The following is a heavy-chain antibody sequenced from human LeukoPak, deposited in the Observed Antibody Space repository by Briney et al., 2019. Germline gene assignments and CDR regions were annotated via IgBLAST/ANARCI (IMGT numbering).Heavy chain of an antibody. D-gene: IGHD2-2*01. CDR1: GFTFSSFA. CDR2: ISGSGGRT. V-gene: IGHV3-23*01. J-gene: IGHJ4*02. CDR3: ARDQRYCSSSSCPWEPFDY. Sequence: GSLRLSCAASGFTFSSFAMSWVRQAPGKGLGWVSAISGSGGRTYYADSVKGRFTISRDNSKNTLFLQMNSLRAEDTAVYYCARDQRYCSSSSCPWEPFDYWGQGTLVTVSS.